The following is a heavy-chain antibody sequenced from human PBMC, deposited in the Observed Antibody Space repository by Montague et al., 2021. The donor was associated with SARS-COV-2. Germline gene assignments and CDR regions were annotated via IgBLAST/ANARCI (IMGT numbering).Heavy chain of an antibody. J-gene: IGHJ4*01. Sequence: ETLSLTCAVYGGSFSDYFWTWIRQPPGKGLEWIGEINHRGTSNYNPSLKSRVSISVDTSKSQFSLYLGSVTAADTAVYYCARGRQHFNMIVVVMTGGEYYFDYWGQGTLVTVSS. CDR3: ARGRQHFNMIVVVMTGGEYYFDY. CDR2: INHRGTS. V-gene: IGHV4-34*01. CDR1: GGSFSDYF. D-gene: IGHD3-22*01.